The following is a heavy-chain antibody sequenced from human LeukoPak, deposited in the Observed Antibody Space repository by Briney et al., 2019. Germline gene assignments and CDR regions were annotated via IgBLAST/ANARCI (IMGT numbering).Heavy chain of an antibody. CDR2: IYYTGST. D-gene: IGHD3-3*01. V-gene: IGHV4-39*07. Sequence: SDTLSLTCTVSGAFISSTSHYGGWIRQPPGKGLEWVGSIYYTGSTYQNPSLKSRVTVSLDMSKNQFSLELSSVTAADTAVYHCARSWGYDFWSGNLLDYWGQGILVTVSS. CDR3: ARSWGYDFWSGNLLDY. CDR1: GAFISSTSHY. J-gene: IGHJ4*02.